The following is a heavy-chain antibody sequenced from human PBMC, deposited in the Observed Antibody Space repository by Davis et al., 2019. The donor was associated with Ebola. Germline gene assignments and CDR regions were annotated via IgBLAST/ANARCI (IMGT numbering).Heavy chain of an antibody. Sequence: GESLKISCVASGFTFSSYTMNWVRQAPGKGLEWLSYISSSSLTTYSADSVKGRFTVSRDNAKNSLYLEMNSLRDEDTAVYYCARPFGVIPVFDYWGQGTLVTVSS. J-gene: IGHJ4*02. D-gene: IGHD3-3*01. CDR3: ARPFGVIPVFDY. V-gene: IGHV3-48*02. CDR2: ISSSSLTT. CDR1: GFTFSSYT.